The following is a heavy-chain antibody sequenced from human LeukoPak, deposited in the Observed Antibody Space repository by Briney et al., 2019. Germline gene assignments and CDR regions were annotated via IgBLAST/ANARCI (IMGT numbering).Heavy chain of an antibody. CDR1: GGSISSSSYY. Sequence: SETLSLTCTVSGGSISSSSYYWGWIRQPPGKGLEWIGSIYYSGSTYYNPSLKSRVTISVDTSKNQFSLKLSSVTAADTAVYYCARAERLQNAFDIWGQGTMVTVSS. D-gene: IGHD5-24*01. J-gene: IGHJ3*02. V-gene: IGHV4-39*01. CDR2: IYYSGST. CDR3: ARAERLQNAFDI.